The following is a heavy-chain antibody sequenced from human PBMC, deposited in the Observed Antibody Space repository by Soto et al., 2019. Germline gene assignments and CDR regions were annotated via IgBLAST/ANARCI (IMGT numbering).Heavy chain of an antibody. Sequence: PSETLSLTCTVSGGSLISSSYYWVWVLEPPGKGLGWIGSMYYSGSSSSNPSLKKRVTISVDTSKNLFSLKLTSVTPADTAVFSCASLRIPERPFDYWGQETLVTVSS. D-gene: IGHD3-16*01. CDR3: ASLRIPERPFDY. J-gene: IGHJ4*02. CDR1: GGSLISSSYY. CDR2: MYYSGSS. V-gene: IGHV4-39*01.